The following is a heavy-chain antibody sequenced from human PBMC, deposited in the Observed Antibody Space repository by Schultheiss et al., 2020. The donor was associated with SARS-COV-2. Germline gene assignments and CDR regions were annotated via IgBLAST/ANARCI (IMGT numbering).Heavy chain of an antibody. CDR1: GYTFTGYY. Sequence: ASVKVSCKASGYTFTGYYMHWVRQAPGQGLEWMGWISAYNGNTNYAQKLQGRVTMTTDTSTSTAYMELRSLRSDDTAVYYCARGDVVVPAASRFDPWGQGTLVTVSS. CDR3: ARGDVVVPAASRFDP. V-gene: IGHV1-18*04. J-gene: IGHJ5*02. D-gene: IGHD2-2*01. CDR2: ISAYNGNT.